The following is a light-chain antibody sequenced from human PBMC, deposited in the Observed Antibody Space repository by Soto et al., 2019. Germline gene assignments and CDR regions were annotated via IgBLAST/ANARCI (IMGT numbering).Light chain of an antibody. V-gene: IGLV1-40*01. CDR3: QSYDSSLRGHV. J-gene: IGLJ1*01. Sequence: QPVLTQPPSVSAAPGQRVTISCTGSSSNIGAGYEAHWYQQVPGTAPKLLIYENNNRPSGVPDRFSGAKSGTSASLALTGLQAEDEAEYYCQSYDSSLRGHVFGTGTKLTVL. CDR1: SSNIGAGYE. CDR2: ENN.